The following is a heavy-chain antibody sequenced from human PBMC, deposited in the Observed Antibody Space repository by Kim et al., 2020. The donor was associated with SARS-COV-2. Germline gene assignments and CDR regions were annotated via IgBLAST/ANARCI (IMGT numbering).Heavy chain of an antibody. D-gene: IGHD5-18*01. CDR3: ARGAWIQLWKALDY. J-gene: IGHJ4*02. CDR2: ISYDGSNK. V-gene: IGHV3-30*04. Sequence: GGSLRLSCAASGFTFSSYAMHWVRQAPGKGLEWVAVISYDGSNKYYADSVKGRFTISRDNSKNTLYLQMNSLRAEDTAVYYCARGAWIQLWKALDYWGQG. CDR1: GFTFSSYA.